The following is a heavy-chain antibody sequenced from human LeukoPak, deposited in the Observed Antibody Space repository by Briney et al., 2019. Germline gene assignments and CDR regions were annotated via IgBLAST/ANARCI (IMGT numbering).Heavy chain of an antibody. D-gene: IGHD2-2*01. J-gene: IGHJ4*02. CDR3: ARDVRYCSSTSCYGLLSFDY. CDR2: ISAYNGNT. Sequence: ASVKVSCKASGYTFTSYGISWVRQAPGQGLEWMGWISAYNGNTNYAQKLQGRVTMTTDTSTSTAYMELRSLRSDDTAVYYCARDVRYCSSTSCYGLLSFDYWGQGTLVTASS. V-gene: IGHV1-18*04. CDR1: GYTFTSYG.